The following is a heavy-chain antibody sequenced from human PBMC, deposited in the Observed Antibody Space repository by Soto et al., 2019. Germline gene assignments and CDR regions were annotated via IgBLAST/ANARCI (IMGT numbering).Heavy chain of an antibody. CDR1: GFTFSSYW. CDR3: ARVGRTSYYFDY. J-gene: IGHJ4*02. CDR2: IISDGSSK. D-gene: IGHD1-1*01. V-gene: IGHV3-74*01. Sequence: EVQLVESGGGLVQPGGSLRLSCAASGFTFSSYWMHWVRQAPGKGLVWVSRIISDGSSKSYVDSVKGRFTISRDNAKNTLYLQMNSLRAEDTAVYYCARVGRTSYYFDYWGQGTLVTVSS.